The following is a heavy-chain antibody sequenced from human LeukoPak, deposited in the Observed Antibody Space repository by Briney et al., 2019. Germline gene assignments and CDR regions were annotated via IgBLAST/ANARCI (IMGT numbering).Heavy chain of an antibody. Sequence: ASVKVSCKASGYTFTSYGISWVRQAPGQGLEWMGWISAYNGNTNYAQKLQGRVTMTTDTSTSTAYMELRSLRSDDTAVYYCARAASRWIAAAADYWGQGTLVTVSS. D-gene: IGHD6-13*01. CDR3: ARAASRWIAAAADY. CDR2: ISAYNGNT. V-gene: IGHV1-18*01. CDR1: GYTFTSYG. J-gene: IGHJ4*02.